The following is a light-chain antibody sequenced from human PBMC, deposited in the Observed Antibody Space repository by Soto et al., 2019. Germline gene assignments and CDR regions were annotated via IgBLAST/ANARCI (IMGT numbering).Light chain of an antibody. V-gene: IGKV3-15*01. CDR3: QQYSKWPIT. Sequence: EILMTQVTSILPVPPGECVPLSCRARQSVNSNYLAWYQQHPGQPPRRLIYGISTRATGIPARFSGSGSGTEFSLTISSLQSEDFAVYYCQQYSKWPITFGQGTRLEI. CDR1: QSVNSN. CDR2: GIS. J-gene: IGKJ5*01.